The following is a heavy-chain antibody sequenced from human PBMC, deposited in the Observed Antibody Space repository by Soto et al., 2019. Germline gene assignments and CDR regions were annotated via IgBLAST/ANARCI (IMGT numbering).Heavy chain of an antibody. Sequence: PSETLSLTCAVFGGSVSTGGYSWSWIRQPPGKGLEWIGYIYDSGDTNYNPSLRSRVTISLDRSKNQFSLQMSSLRAEDTAVYYCAKDEIDSSFGELSTTPHFQHWGQGTLVTVSS. CDR2: IYDSGDT. J-gene: IGHJ1*01. CDR3: AKDEIDSSFGELSTTPHFQH. D-gene: IGHD3-10*01. V-gene: IGHV4-30-2*01. CDR1: GGSVSTGGYS.